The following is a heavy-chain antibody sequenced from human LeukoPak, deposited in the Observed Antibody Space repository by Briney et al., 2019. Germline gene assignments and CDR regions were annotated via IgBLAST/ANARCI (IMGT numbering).Heavy chain of an antibody. CDR1: GGSISTSSYY. CDR2: ISYSGTT. Sequence: SETLSLTCTVSGGSISTSSYYWGWIRQPPGKGLEWIGTISYSGTTYYNPSLKSRVTISVDTSKNQFSLKLTSVTAADTAVYYCARRDSGSRGDFDYWGQGTLVTVSS. V-gene: IGHV4-39*01. J-gene: IGHJ4*02. D-gene: IGHD2-15*01. CDR3: ARRDSGSRGDFDY.